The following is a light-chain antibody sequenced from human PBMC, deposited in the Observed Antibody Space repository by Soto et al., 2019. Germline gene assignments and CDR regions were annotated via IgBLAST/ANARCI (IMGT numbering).Light chain of an antibody. V-gene: IGKV3-15*01. Sequence: EIVMTQSPATLSVSPGERATLSCRASQNISSNLAWYQQKPGQAPRLLIYGPSTRATGIPARCSGSGSGTEFTLTISSLQSEDVAVYYCQQYNNWLAWTFGQGTKVEIK. J-gene: IGKJ1*01. CDR3: QQYNNWLAWT. CDR1: QNISSN. CDR2: GPS.